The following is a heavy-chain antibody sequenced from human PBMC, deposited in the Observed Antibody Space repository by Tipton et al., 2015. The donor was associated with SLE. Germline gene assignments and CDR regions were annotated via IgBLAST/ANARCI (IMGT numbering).Heavy chain of an antibody. CDR3: ARRPLSVGIPFDY. Sequence: TLSLTCTVSGGSISSSSYYWGWIRPPPGKGLEWIGSIYYSGSTYYNPSLKSRVTISVDTSKNQFSLKLSSVTAADTAVYYCARRPLSVGIPFDYWGQGTLVTVSS. V-gene: IGHV4-39*01. J-gene: IGHJ4*02. D-gene: IGHD2-21*01. CDR1: GGSISSSSYY. CDR2: IYYSGST.